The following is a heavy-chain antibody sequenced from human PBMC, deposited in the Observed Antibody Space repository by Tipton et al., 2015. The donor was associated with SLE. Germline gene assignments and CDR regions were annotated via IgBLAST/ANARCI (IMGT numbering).Heavy chain of an antibody. CDR1: GDSFSSGSSS. V-gene: IGHV4-61*02. CDR3: VKSVVVVSPRDYYYYMDV. D-gene: IGHD2-15*01. J-gene: IGHJ6*03. CDR2: IYNSGIT. Sequence: TLSLTCTVSGDSFSSGSSSWNWVRQPAGKGLEWIGLIYNSGITNYNPSLQSRVTLSVDMSKKQFSLRLSSVTAADTGVYYCVKSVVVVSPRDYYYYMDVWGKGTTVTVSS.